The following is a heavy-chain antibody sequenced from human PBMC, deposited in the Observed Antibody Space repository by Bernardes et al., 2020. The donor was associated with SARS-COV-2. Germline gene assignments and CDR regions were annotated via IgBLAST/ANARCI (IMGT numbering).Heavy chain of an antibody. D-gene: IGHD4-17*01. CDR3: ASAPYGDHPYFDF. Sequence: SETLSLTCTVSGASISRANSYWAWVRQTPGTGLEWIGGIYFSGSAYSNPSLKTRVTISLDTSKNLFSLNLSSVTAADTALYSCASAPYGDHPYFDFWGQGIQVTVSS. CDR1: GASISRANSY. J-gene: IGHJ4*02. V-gene: IGHV4-39*01. CDR2: IYFSGSA.